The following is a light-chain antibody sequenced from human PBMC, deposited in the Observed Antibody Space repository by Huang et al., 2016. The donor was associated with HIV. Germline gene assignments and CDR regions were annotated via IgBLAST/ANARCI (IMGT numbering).Light chain of an antibody. V-gene: IGKV3-11*01. Sequence: IVLTQSPATLSWYPGEGVTLSCRASQSVGNYIAWYQQHPGQSPKLLIYDTSTRATGTPVRFSGSGSGTDFTLTISSLESEDFAVYYCQQRSSGVTFGGGTKVRVK. CDR2: DTS. J-gene: IGKJ4*01. CDR1: QSVGNY. CDR3: QQRSSGVT.